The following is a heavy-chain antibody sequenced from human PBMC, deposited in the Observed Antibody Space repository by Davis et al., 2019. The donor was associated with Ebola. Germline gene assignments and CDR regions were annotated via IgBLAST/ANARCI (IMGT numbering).Heavy chain of an antibody. D-gene: IGHD3-22*01. CDR3: AREGDDYYYDSSGYYNWFDP. CDR2: INHSGST. V-gene: IGHV4-34*01. Sequence: PSETLSLTCAVYGGSFSGYYWSWIRQPPGKGLEWIGEINHSGSTNYNPSLKSRVTISVDTSKNQFSLKLSSVTAADTAVYYCAREGDDYYYDSSGYYNWFDPWGQGTLVTVSS. J-gene: IGHJ5*02. CDR1: GGSFSGYY.